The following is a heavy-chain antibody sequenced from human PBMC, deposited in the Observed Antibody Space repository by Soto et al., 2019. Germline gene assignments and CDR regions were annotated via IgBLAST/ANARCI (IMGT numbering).Heavy chain of an antibody. CDR3: ARLSGARSPANF. D-gene: IGHD1-26*01. CDR2: IYPGDSDT. CDR1: GYSFTDYW. V-gene: IGHV5-51*01. Sequence: GESLKISCKGSGYSFTDYWIGWVRQMPGKGLEWMGIIYPGDSDTRYNPSFQGRVTISADKSITTAYLQWSSLKASDTAMYFCARLSGARSPANFWGQGTRVTVSP. J-gene: IGHJ4*02.